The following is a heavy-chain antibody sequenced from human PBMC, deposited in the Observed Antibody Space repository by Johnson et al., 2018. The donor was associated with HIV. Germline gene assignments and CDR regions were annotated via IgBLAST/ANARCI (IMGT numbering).Heavy chain of an antibody. V-gene: IGHV3-7*05. CDR1: GFTFSSYW. CDR3: AREGGGTMGDGFDI. D-gene: IGHD3-10*01. Sequence: VQLVESGGGVVRPGGSLRLSCAASGFTFSSYWMSWVRQAPGKGLEWVANIKQDGSEKYYVDSVKGGFTISRDNAKNSLYLQMNSLRAEETAVYYCAREGGGTMGDGFDIWGQGTMVTVSS. J-gene: IGHJ3*02. CDR2: IKQDGSEK.